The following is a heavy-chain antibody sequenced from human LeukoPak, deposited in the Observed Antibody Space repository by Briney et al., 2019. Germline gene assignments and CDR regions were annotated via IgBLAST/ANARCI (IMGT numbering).Heavy chain of an antibody. V-gene: IGHV4-59*12. D-gene: IGHD3-22*01. CDR2: IYYSGST. CDR1: GGSISSYY. Sequence: SETLSLTCTVSGGSISSYYWSWIRQPPGKGLEWIGYIYYSGSTNYNPSLKSRVTISVDTSKNQFSLKLSSVTAADTAVYYCARGAGASAYYYDSSGYYYVLFDYWGQGTLVTVSS. J-gene: IGHJ4*02. CDR3: ARGAGASAYYYDSSGYYYVLFDY.